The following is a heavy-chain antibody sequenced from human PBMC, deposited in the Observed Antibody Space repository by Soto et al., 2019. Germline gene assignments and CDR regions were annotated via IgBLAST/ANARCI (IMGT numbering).Heavy chain of an antibody. CDR2: INPSGGST. CDR1: GYTFTTYY. V-gene: IGHV1-46*01. D-gene: IGHD1-26*01. CDR3: AREVGATSRAFDI. Sequence: QVHLVQSGAEVKKPGASVKISCKSSGYTFTTYYMSWVRQAPGQGLEWMGIINPSGGSTNYEQKYQGRVTMTRDTSTSTVYMELSSLRSEDTAVYYCAREVGATSRAFDIWGQGTMVTVSS. J-gene: IGHJ3*02.